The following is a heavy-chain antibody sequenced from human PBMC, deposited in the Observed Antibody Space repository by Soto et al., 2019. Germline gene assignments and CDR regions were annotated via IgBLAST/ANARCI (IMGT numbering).Heavy chain of an antibody. CDR1: GYTFTSYG. CDR2: ISAYNGNT. V-gene: IGHV1-18*01. Sequence: ASVKVSCKASGYTFTSYGISWVRQAPGQGLEWMGWISAYNGNTNYAQKLQGRVTMTTDTSTSTAYMELRSLRSDDTAVYYCGRFKEDMITLGGVIVRVDVWGQGTRVTVSS. D-gene: IGHD3-16*02. J-gene: IGHJ6*02. CDR3: GRFKEDMITLGGVIVRVDV.